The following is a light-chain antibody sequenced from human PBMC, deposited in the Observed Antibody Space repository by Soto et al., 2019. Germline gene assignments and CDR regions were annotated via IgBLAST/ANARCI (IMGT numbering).Light chain of an antibody. Sequence: AIRMTQSPSSFSASTGDRVTITCRASQGISSYLAWYQQKPGKAPKLLIYAASTLQSGVPSRFSGSGSGTDFTLTISCLQSEDFATYYCQQYDTYSTFGQGSMVDIK. CDR1: QGISSY. CDR3: QQYDTYST. CDR2: AAS. J-gene: IGKJ1*01. V-gene: IGKV1-8*01.